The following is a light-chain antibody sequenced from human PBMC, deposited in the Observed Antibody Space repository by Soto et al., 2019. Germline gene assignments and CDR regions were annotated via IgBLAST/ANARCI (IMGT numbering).Light chain of an antibody. CDR2: GAS. J-gene: IGKJ5*01. CDR1: QSVSSN. Sequence: EIVMTQFPATLSVSPGERATLSCRASQSVSSNLAWYRQKPGQAPRLLIYGASTRATGIPARFSGSGSGTEFTLTISSLQSEDFAVYYCQQYNKWPPITFGQGTRLEIK. V-gene: IGKV3-15*01. CDR3: QQYNKWPPIT.